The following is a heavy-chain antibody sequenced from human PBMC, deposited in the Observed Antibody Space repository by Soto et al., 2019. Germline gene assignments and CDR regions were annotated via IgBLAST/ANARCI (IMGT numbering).Heavy chain of an antibody. D-gene: IGHD3-3*01. CDR3: AKDVAQYYDFWSGYYGSWGYYYGMDV. CDR2: ISGSGGST. J-gene: IGHJ6*02. Sequence: PGGSLRLSCAASGFTFSSYAMSWVRQAPGKGLEWVSAISGSGGSTYYADSVKGRFTISRDNSKNTLYLQMNSLRAEDTAVYYCAKDVAQYYDFWSGYYGSWGYYYGMDVWGQGTTVTVS. V-gene: IGHV3-23*01. CDR1: GFTFSSYA.